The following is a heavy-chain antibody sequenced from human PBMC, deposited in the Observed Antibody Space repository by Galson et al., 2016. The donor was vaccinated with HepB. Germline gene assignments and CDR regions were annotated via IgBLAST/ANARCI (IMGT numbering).Heavy chain of an antibody. CDR1: GYIFGTHG. CDR2: ISGYNGDT. D-gene: IGHD6-19*01. J-gene: IGHJ4*02. Sequence: SVKVSCKASGYIFGTHGINWVRQDPGQGLEWMGWISGYNGDTRSAQNFQGRVTLTMDTSTSTAYMEMRNLRSDDTAVYFCARLTISSGWPRSDFWGQGTLVAVSS. V-gene: IGHV1-18*01. CDR3: ARLTISSGWPRSDF.